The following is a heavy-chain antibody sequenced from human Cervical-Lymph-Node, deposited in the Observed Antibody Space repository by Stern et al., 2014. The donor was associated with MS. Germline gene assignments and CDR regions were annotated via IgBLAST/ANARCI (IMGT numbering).Heavy chain of an antibody. J-gene: IGHJ5*02. CDR3: ARRIASAAGWFDP. V-gene: IGHV4-59*02. CDR1: GDSVSSYS. CDR2: TYSTGSA. D-gene: IGHD6-13*01. Sequence: QVQLQESGPGLVRPSETLSLTCTVSGDSVSSYSWGWIRLPPGKGLEWIGYTYSTGSATFNPSLKSRVTISVDASKNQFSLRLRSVTAADTALYFCARRIASAAGWFDPWGQGTLVTVSS.